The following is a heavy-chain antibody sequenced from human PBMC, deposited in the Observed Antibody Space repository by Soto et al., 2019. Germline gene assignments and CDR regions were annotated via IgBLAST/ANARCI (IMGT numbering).Heavy chain of an antibody. D-gene: IGHD6-19*01. CDR2: TSSSSSYI. CDR3: APGYSSGWYRS. J-gene: IGHJ4*02. CDR1: GFTFSSYS. V-gene: IGHV3-21*01. Sequence: GGSLRLSCAASGFTFSSYSMNWVRQAPGKGLEWVSSTSSSSSYIYYADSAKGRFTISRDNAKNSLYLQMNSLRAEDTAVYYCAPGYSSGWYRSWGQGTLVTVSS.